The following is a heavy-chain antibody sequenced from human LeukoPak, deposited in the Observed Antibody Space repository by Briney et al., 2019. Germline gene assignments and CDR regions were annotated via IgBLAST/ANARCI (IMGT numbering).Heavy chain of an antibody. V-gene: IGHV1-69*04. D-gene: IGHD5-18*01. Sequence: SVKVSCKTSGGTFSSSAITWVRQAPGQGLEWMGRIIPVLNITTYAQKFQGRVTITADTSTSTVYMELSSLRSEETAVYYCARDQGLTAPPPYGLDVWGQGTAVIVSS. J-gene: IGHJ6*02. CDR2: IIPVLNIT. CDR3: ARDQGLTAPPPYGLDV. CDR1: GGTFSSSA.